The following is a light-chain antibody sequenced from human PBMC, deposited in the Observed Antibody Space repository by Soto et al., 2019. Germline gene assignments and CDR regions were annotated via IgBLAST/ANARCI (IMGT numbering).Light chain of an antibody. Sequence: EIVITQSPATLSVSPGERATLSCRASQSVSSNLAWYQQKAGQAPRLLIYGASTRATGIPAWFSGSGSGTEFTLTISSLQSEDFAVYFCQHYYNWPRTFGQGTKVDNK. V-gene: IGKV3-15*01. J-gene: IGKJ1*01. CDR2: GAS. CDR1: QSVSSN. CDR3: QHYYNWPRT.